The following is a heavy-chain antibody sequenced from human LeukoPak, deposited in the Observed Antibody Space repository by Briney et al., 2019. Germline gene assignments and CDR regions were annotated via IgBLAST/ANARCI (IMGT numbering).Heavy chain of an antibody. V-gene: IGHV3-23*01. CDR3: AKIFDSSWSSFDY. CDR2: ISGSGGST. D-gene: IGHD6-13*01. Sequence: PGGSLRLSCAASGFTFSSYAMSWVRQAPGKGLEWVSAISGSGGSTYYADSVKGRFTISRDNSKNTLYLQMNSLRAEDTAVYHCAKIFDSSWSSFDYWGQGTLVTVSS. J-gene: IGHJ4*02. CDR1: GFTFSSYA.